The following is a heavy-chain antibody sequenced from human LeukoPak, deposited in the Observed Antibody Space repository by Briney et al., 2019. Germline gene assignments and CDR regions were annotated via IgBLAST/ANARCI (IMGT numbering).Heavy chain of an antibody. V-gene: IGHV3-30-3*01. CDR1: GFTFSSYA. CDR3: ARDGIDYYGSGSYSADAFDI. CDR2: ISYDGSNK. D-gene: IGHD3-10*01. J-gene: IGHJ3*02. Sequence: GGSLRLACAASGFTFSSYAMHWVRQAPGKGLEWVAVISYDGSNKYYADSVKGRFTISRDNSKNTLYLQVNSLRAEDTAVYYCARDGIDYYGSGSYSADAFDIWGQGTMVTVSS.